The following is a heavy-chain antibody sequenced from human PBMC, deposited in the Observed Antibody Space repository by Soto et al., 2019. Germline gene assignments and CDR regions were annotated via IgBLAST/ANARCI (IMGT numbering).Heavy chain of an antibody. J-gene: IGHJ4*02. V-gene: IGHV1-69*04. D-gene: IGHD3-10*01. CDR2: VNPILSMS. CDR3: ATSYGSGYRAFDF. Sequence: QVQLVQSGAEVKRPGSSVKVSCKASGDTFNFYSINWVRQAPGLGLEWMGRVNPILSMSNYAQRFQGRVTMTADKSTSTAYMELSGLRSEDTAIYHCATSYGSGYRAFDFWGQGALVTVSS. CDR1: GDTFNFYS.